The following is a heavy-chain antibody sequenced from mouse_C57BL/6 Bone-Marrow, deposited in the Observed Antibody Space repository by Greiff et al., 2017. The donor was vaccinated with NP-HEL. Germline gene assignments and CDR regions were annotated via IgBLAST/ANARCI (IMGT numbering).Heavy chain of an antibody. CDR1: GYTFTSYG. CDR2: IYPRSGNT. CDR3: ARRGYSNYRDIP. D-gene: IGHD2-5*01. V-gene: IGHV1-81*01. Sequence: QVQLQQSGAELARPGASVKLSCKASGYTFTSYGISWVKQRTGQGLEWIGEIYPRSGNTYYNEKFKGKAKLTADKSSSTAYMELRSLTSEDSAVYFCARRGYSNYRDIPWGQGTTLTVSS. J-gene: IGHJ2*01.